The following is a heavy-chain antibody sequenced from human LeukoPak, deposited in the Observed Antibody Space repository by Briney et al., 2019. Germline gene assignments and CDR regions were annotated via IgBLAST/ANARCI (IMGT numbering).Heavy chain of an antibody. CDR2: IWYDGSNK. V-gene: IGHV3-33*08. J-gene: IGHJ4*02. Sequence: GGSPRLSCAASGFTFSSYWMHWVRQPPGKGLEWVAIIWYDGSNKTYEDSVKGRFTISRDNSKNTLYLQMNSLRAEDTAVYYCARGVDYYENSGTIDYWGQGTLVTVSS. CDR3: ARGVDYYENSGTIDY. D-gene: IGHD3-22*01. CDR1: GFTFSSYW.